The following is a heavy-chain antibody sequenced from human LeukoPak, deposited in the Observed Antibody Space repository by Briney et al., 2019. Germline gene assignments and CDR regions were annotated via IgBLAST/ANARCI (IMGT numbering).Heavy chain of an antibody. CDR1: GFTFSSYE. V-gene: IGHV3-48*03. Sequence: GGSLRLSCAAPGFTFSSYEMNWVRQAPGKGLEWVSYISSSGSTIYYADSVKGRFTISRDNAKNSLYLQMNSLRSEDTAVYYCARDWNSSGYYPVHAFDIWGQGTMVTVSS. CDR3: ARDWNSSGYYPVHAFDI. D-gene: IGHD3-22*01. J-gene: IGHJ3*02. CDR2: ISSSGSTI.